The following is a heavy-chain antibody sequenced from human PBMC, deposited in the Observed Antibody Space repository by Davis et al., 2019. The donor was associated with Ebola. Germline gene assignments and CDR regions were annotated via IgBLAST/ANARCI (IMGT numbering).Heavy chain of an antibody. Sequence: GVSLKISCAASGFTVSSNYMSWVRQAPGKGLEWVSVIYSGGSTYYADSVKGRFTISRHNSKNTLYLQMNSLRAEDTAVYYCARGIGGDWTYWYFDLWGRGTLVTVSS. CDR1: GFTVSSNY. J-gene: IGHJ2*01. CDR3: ARGIGGDWTYWYFDL. CDR2: IYSGGST. D-gene: IGHD2-21*02. V-gene: IGHV3-53*04.